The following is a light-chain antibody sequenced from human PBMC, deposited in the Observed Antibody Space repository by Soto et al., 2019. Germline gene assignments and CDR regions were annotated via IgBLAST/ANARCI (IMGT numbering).Light chain of an antibody. CDR2: DAS. CDR1: QSVNTN. V-gene: IGKV3-11*01. J-gene: IGKJ5*01. Sequence: IVMTESPATLSVSPGERATFSCRASQSVNTNLAWYQPXPGQAXRLLXYDASKRATGIPARFSGIVSGTDFTLTIRRLEPEDFAVYYGQQRSNWPPITFGQGTRLEIK. CDR3: QQRSNWPPIT.